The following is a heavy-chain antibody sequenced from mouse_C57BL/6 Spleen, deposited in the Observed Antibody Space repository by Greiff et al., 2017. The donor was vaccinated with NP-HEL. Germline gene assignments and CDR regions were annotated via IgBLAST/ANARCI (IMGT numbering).Heavy chain of an antibody. CDR3: SIRFAY. J-gene: IGHJ3*01. CDR1: GFTFSDSW. CDR2: IRNKANNHAT. Sequence: EVKVEESGGGLVQPGGSMKLSCAASGFTFSDSWMDWVRQSPEKGLEWVAEIRNKANNHATYYAESVKGRFTIARDDFKSSVYLQMHSLRAEDTGIYYCSIRFAYWGQGTLVTVSA. V-gene: IGHV6-6*01.